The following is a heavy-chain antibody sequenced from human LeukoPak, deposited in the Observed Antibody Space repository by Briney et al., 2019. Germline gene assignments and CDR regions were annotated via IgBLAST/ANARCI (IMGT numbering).Heavy chain of an antibody. CDR1: GGSVSSGSYY. J-gene: IGHJ5*02. V-gene: IGHV4-61*01. CDR3: ARDDRAVPNWFDP. D-gene: IGHD6-19*01. CDR2: IYYSGST. Sequence: SETLSLTCTVSGGSVSSGSYYWSWIRQPPGKGLEWIGYIYYSGSTNHNPSLKSRVTISVDTSKNQFSLKLSSVTAADTAVYYCARDDRAVPNWFDPWGQGTLVTVSS.